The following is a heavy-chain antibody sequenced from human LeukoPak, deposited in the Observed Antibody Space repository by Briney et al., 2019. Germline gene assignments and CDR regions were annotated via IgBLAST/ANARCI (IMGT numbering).Heavy chain of an antibody. CDR2: MNPNSGNT. J-gene: IGHJ5*02. CDR1: GYTFTSYD. V-gene: IGHV1-8*01. CDR3: ARGRIGVFDP. D-gene: IGHD3-22*01. Sequence: ASVKVSCKASGYTFTSYDINWVRQATGQGLEWMGWMNPNSGNTGYAQEFQGRVTITRDTSASTAYMELSSLRSEDMAVYYCARGRIGVFDPWGQGTLVTVSS.